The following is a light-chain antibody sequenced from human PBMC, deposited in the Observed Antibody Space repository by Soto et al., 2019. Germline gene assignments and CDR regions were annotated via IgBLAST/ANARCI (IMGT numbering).Light chain of an antibody. CDR2: LGS. V-gene: IGKV2-28*01. J-gene: IGKJ4*01. Sequence: EIVMTQSPLSLPVTPGEPASISCRSSQSLLYSNGYNYLVWYLQRPGQSPQLLIYLGSNRASGVPDRFSGSGSGTDFTLEISRVEAEDVGVYYCMQALQTPPTFGGWTKVEIK. CDR3: MQALQTPPT. CDR1: QSLLYSNGYNY.